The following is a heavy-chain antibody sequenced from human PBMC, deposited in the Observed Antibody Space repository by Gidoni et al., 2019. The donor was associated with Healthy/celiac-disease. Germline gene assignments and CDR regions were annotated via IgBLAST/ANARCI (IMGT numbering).Heavy chain of an antibody. CDR2: INHSGST. Sequence: QVQLQQWGAGLLKPSETLSLTCAVYGGSFSGYYWSWIRQPPGKGLAWIGEINHSGSTNYNPSLKSRVTISVDTSKNQFSLKLSSVTAADTAVYYCARGLLTYWYFDLWGRGTLVTVSS. CDR1: GGSFSGYY. J-gene: IGHJ2*01. V-gene: IGHV4-34*01. CDR3: ARGLLTYWYFDL.